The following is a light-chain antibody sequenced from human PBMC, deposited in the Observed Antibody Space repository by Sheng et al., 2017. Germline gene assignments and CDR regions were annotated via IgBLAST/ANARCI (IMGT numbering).Light chain of an antibody. CDR2: WAS. J-gene: IGKJ5*01. CDR1: QSVLYSSNNKNY. V-gene: IGKV4-1*01. CDR3: QQYYITPFT. Sequence: DIVMTQSPDSLAVSLGERATINCKSSQSVLYSSNNKNYLAWYQQKPGEPPKKLIYWASTRESGVPDRFSGSGSGTDFTLTISSLQAEDVAVYYCQQYYITPFTFGQGTRLEIK.